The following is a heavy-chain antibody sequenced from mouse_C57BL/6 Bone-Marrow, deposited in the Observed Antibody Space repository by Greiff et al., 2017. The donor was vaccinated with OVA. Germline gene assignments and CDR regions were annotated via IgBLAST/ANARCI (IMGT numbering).Heavy chain of an antibody. V-gene: IGHV5-6*02. CDR2: ISSGGSYT. CDR3: ARRVAPHYYAMDY. D-gene: IGHD1-1*01. J-gene: IGHJ4*01. Sequence: EVKLQESGGDLVKPGGSLKLSCAASGFTFSSYGMSWVRQTPDKRLEWVATISSGGSYTYYPDSVKGRFTISRDNAKNTLYLQMSSLKSEDTAMYYCARRVAPHYYAMDYWGQGTSVTVSS. CDR1: GFTFSSYG.